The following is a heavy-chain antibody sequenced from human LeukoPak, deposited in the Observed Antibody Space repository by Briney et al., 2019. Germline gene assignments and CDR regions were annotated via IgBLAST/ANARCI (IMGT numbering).Heavy chain of an antibody. Sequence: SETLSLTCTVSGGSISSYYWSWIRQPPGKGLGWIGYIYTSGSTNYNPSLKSRVTISVDTSKNQFSLKLSSVTAADTAVYYCARGGGSYFRWFDPWGQGTLVTVSS. CDR3: ARGGGSYFRWFDP. J-gene: IGHJ5*02. CDR2: IYTSGST. CDR1: GGSISSYY. V-gene: IGHV4-4*09. D-gene: IGHD1-26*01.